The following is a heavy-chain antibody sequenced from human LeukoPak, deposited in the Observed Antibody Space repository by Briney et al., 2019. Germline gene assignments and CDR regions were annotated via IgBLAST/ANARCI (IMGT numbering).Heavy chain of an antibody. CDR2: IKQDGSEK. D-gene: IGHD6-13*01. CDR3: ARDWQWQQLDGDAFDI. J-gene: IGHJ3*02. CDR1: GFTFSGYW. Sequence: PRGSPRLSCAASGFTFSGYWMSWVRQAPGKGLEWVANIKQDGSEKYYVDSVKCRFTISRDNAKNSLFLQMNSLRAEDTAVYYCARDWQWQQLDGDAFDIWGQGTMVTVSS. V-gene: IGHV3-7*04.